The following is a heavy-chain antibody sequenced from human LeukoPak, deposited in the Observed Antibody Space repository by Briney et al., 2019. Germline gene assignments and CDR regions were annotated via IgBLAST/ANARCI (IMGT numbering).Heavy chain of an antibody. CDR3: ARVGYCSSTSCNGPSSYYYMDV. CDR1: GGSISSNSYY. D-gene: IGHD2-2*01. V-gene: IGHV4-61*05. CDR2: IYYSGST. Sequence: PSETLSLTCTVSGGSISSNSYYWGWIRQPPGKGLEWIGYIYYSGSTNYNPSLKSRVTISVDTSKNQFSLKLSSVTAADTAVYYCARVGYCSSTSCNGPSSYYYMDVWGKGTTVTISS. J-gene: IGHJ6*03.